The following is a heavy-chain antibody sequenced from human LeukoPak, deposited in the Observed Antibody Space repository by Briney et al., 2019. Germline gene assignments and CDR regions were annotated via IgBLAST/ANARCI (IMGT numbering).Heavy chain of an antibody. CDR2: IYTSGTT. J-gene: IGHJ5*02. Sequence: PSETLSLTCIVSGGSINSGGYYWNWVRQPAGKGLEWIGLIYTSGTTNYNPSLKSRLTISLDTSKNQFSLKLSSVTAADTGVYYCAREFGAWGQGTLVTVSS. CDR3: AREFGA. D-gene: IGHD3-10*01. CDR1: GGSINSGGYY. V-gene: IGHV4-61*02.